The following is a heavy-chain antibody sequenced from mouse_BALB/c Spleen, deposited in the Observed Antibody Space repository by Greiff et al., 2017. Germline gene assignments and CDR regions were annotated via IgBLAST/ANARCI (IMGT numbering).Heavy chain of an antibody. J-gene: IGHJ4*01. CDR2: INPDSSTI. Sequence: EVKLMESGGGLVQPGGSLKLSCAASGFDFSRYWMSWVRQAPGKGLEWIGEINPDSSTINYTPSLKDKFIISRDNAKNTLYLQMSKVRSEDTALYYCASCGNYADYAMDYWGQGTSVTVSS. V-gene: IGHV4-1*02. CDR1: GFDFSRYW. D-gene: IGHD2-1*01. CDR3: ASCGNYADYAMDY.